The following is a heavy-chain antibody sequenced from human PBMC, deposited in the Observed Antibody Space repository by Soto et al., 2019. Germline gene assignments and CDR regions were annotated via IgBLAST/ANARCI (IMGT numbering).Heavy chain of an antibody. CDR1: GFTFSSYG. CDR2: IWYDGSNK. V-gene: IGHV3-33*01. Sequence: GGSLRLSCAASGFTFSSYGMHWVRQAPGKGLEWVAVIWYDGSNKYYADSVKGRFTISRDNSKNTLYLQMNSLRAEDTAVYYCAREDPLYQPLLYPQRYYGMDVWGQGTTVTVS. CDR3: AREDPLYQPLLYPQRYYGMDV. D-gene: IGHD2-2*02. J-gene: IGHJ6*02.